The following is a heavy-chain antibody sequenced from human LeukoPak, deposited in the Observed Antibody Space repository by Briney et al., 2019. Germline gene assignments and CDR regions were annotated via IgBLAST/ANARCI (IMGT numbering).Heavy chain of an antibody. CDR2: IWRSDHT. Sequence: SGTLSLTCAVSGGSISSSDWWSWVRPPPGRGLEWIGYIWRSDHTNYNPSLKSRVTMSLDKSKNRFSLKLSSVTAADTAVYYCARDPHCSSTNCPFDFWGQGTLVIVSS. V-gene: IGHV4-4*02. J-gene: IGHJ4*02. D-gene: IGHD2-2*01. CDR1: GGSISSSDW. CDR3: ARDPHCSSTNCPFDF.